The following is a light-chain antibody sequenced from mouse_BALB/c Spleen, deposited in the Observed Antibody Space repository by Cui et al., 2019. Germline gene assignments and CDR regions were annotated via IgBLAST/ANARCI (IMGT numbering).Light chain of an antibody. CDR3: LQYDEFPRT. CDR2: RAN. J-gene: IGKJ5*01. Sequence: DIKMTQSPSSMYASLGERVTITCMASQDINSYISWFQQKPGKSPKTLIYRANRLVDGVPARFSGSGSGQDYSLTISSLEYEDMGIYYCLQYDEFPRTFGAGTKLELK. V-gene: IGKV14-111*01. CDR1: QDINSY.